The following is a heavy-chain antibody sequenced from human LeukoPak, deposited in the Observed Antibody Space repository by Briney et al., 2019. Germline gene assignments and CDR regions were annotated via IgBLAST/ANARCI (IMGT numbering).Heavy chain of an antibody. CDR3: ARDLYDYVWGSYRYRPDDAFDI. J-gene: IGHJ3*02. CDR2: IYHSGST. V-gene: IGHV4-39*07. Sequence: PSETLSLTCTVSGGSISSSSYYWGWIRQPPGKGLEWIGSIYHSGSTYYNPSLKSRVTISVDTSKNQFSLKLSSVTAADTAVYYCARDLYDYVWGSYRYRPDDAFDIWGQGTMVTVSS. D-gene: IGHD3-16*02. CDR1: GGSISSSSYY.